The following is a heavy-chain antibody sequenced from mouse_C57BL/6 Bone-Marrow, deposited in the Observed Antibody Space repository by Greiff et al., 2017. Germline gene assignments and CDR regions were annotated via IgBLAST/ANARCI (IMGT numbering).Heavy chain of an antibody. J-gene: IGHJ3*01. CDR3: ARQLRLRGAY. Sequence: VMVVESGAELARPGASVKLSCTASGYTFTSYGISWVKQRTGQGLEWIGEIYPRSGNTYYNEKFKGKATLTADKSSSTAYMELRSLTSEDSAVYFCARQLRLRGAYWGQGTLVTVSA. CDR2: IYPRSGNT. CDR1: GYTFTSYG. V-gene: IGHV1-81*01. D-gene: IGHD3-2*02.